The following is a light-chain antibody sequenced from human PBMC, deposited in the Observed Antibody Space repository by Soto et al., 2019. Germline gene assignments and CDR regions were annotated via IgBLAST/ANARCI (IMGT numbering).Light chain of an antibody. Sequence: EIVLTQSPATLSLSPGERATLSCRASQRVSSYLAWYQQKPGQAPRLLIYDASNRATGIPARFSGSGSGTDFTLTISSLEPEDFAVYYCQQRGNWPLYTFGQGTKLESK. CDR1: QRVSSY. V-gene: IGKV3-11*01. J-gene: IGKJ2*01. CDR2: DAS. CDR3: QQRGNWPLYT.